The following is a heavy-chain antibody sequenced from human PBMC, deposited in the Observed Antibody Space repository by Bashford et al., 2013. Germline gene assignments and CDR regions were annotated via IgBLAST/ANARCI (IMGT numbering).Heavy chain of an antibody. Sequence: SETLSLTCTVSGGSIRSTSYYWGWIRQPPGKGLEWIASITYSGTTYYNPSLKSRVTISVDTSKDQFSLRLTSVTAADTGVYFCARGGDYGYYGLDIWGQGTTVTVSS. V-gene: IGHV4-39*01. CDR3: ARGGDYGYYGLDI. CDR1: GGSIRSTSYY. CDR2: ITYSGTT. J-gene: IGHJ6*02. D-gene: IGHD4-17*01.